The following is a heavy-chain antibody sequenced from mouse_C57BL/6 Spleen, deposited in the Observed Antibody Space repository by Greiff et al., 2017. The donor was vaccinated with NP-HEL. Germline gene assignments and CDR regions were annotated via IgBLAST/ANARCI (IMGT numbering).Heavy chain of an antibody. J-gene: IGHJ2*01. CDR1: GYTFTDYY. D-gene: IGHD2-2*01. CDR2: INPNNGGT. CDR3: ARGRGYDGFDY. Sequence: VQLQQSGPELVKPGASVKISCKASGYTFTDYYMNWVKQSPGKSLEWIGDINPNNGGTSYNQKFKGKATLTVDKSSSTAYMEVRSVTSEDSAVYSCARGRGYDGFDYWGKGTTLTVSS. V-gene: IGHV1-26*01.